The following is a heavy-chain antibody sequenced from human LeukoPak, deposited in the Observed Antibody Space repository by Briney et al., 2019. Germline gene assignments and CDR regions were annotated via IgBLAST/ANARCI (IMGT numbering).Heavy chain of an antibody. Sequence: ASVKVSCKASGYTFSSYDIHWVRQAPGQRLEWMGWINADNGDTKYSQKFQGRVTMTRNTSISTAYMELSSLRSEDTAVYYCARGLGGSVTGYWGQGTLVTVSS. CDR3: ARGLGGSVTGY. CDR2: INADNGDT. CDR1: GYTFSSYD. V-gene: IGHV1-3*01. D-gene: IGHD4-17*01. J-gene: IGHJ4*02.